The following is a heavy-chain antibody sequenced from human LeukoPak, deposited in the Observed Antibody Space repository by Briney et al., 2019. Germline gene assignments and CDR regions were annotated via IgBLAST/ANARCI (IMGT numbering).Heavy chain of an antibody. CDR3: ARVRGITMIVVADYYFDY. V-gene: IGHV1-46*01. J-gene: IGHJ4*02. CDR2: INPSGGST. Sequence: ASVKVSCKASGYTFTSYYMHWVRQAPGQGLEWMGIINPSGGSTSYAQKFQGRVTMTRDTSTSTVYMELSSLRSEDTAVYYCARVRGITMIVVADYYFDYWGQGTLVTVSS. D-gene: IGHD3-22*01. CDR1: GYTFTSYY.